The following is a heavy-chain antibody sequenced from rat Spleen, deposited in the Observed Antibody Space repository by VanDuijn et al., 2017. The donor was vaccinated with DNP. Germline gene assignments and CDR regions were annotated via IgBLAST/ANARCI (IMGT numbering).Heavy chain of an antibody. CDR1: GYSITSNY. CDR3: ARQPSGMDY. CDR2: ISYGGST. J-gene: IGHJ2*01. V-gene: IGHV3-1*01. D-gene: IGHD1-4*01. Sequence: EVQLQESGPGLVKPSQSLSLTCSVTGYSITSNYWGWIRKFPGSEMEWIGHISYGGSTTYNPSLESRISITRDISKNQFFLHLNSVTTADTATYYCARQPSGMDYWGQGVMVIVSS.